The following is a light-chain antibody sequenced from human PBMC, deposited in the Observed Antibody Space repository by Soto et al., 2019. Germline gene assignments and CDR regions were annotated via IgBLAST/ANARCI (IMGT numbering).Light chain of an antibody. V-gene: IGKV3-20*01. CDR3: QQYCSSRWT. CDR2: GAS. Sequence: EIVLTQSPGTLSLSPGERATLSCRASQSVSSIYLAWYQQKPGQAPRLLIYGASSRATGIPDRFSGSGSGTDFTLTISRLEPEDVAVYCGQQYCSSRWTFGQGTKVEI. CDR1: QSVSSIY. J-gene: IGKJ1*01.